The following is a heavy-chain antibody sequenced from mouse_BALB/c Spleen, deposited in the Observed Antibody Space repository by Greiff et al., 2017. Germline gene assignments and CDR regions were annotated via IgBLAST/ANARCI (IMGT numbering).Heavy chain of an antibody. J-gene: IGHJ3*01. CDR3: ARDLYRYAGPWFAY. D-gene: IGHD2-14*01. CDR2: IYPYNGGT. V-gene: IGHV1S29*02. CDR1: GYTFTDYN. Sequence: EVQLQQSGPELVKPGASVKISCKASGYTFTDYNMHWVKQSHGKSLEWIGYIYPYNGGTGYNQKFKSKATLTVDNSSSTAYMELRSLTSEDSAVYYCARDLYRYAGPWFAYWGQGTLVTVSA.